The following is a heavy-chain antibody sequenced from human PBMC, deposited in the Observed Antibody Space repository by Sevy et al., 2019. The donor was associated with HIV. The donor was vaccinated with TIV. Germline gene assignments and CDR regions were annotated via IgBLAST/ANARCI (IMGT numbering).Heavy chain of an antibody. D-gene: IGHD5-12*01. CDR3: ARDKRDGYNYGYFDY. Sequence: GGSLRLSCAASGFIFSNYGMHWVRQAPGKGLEWVAVISYDGSNKYYADSVKGRFTISRDNSKNTLYLQMNSLRAEDTAVYYCARDKRDGYNYGYFDYWGQGTLVTVSS. V-gene: IGHV3-30*19. CDR2: ISYDGSNK. J-gene: IGHJ4*02. CDR1: GFIFSNYG.